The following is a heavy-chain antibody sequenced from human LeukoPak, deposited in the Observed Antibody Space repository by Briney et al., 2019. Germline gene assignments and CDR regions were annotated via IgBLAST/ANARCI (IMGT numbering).Heavy chain of an antibody. CDR2: ISAYNGNT. CDR1: GYTFTSYG. CDR3: ARDAAGKRYFDWARMDV. D-gene: IGHD3-9*01. Sequence: ASVKVSCKASGYTFTSYGISWVRQAPGQGLEWMGWISAYNGNTNYAQKLQGRVTMTTDTSTSTAYMELRSLRSDDTAVYYCARDAAGKRYFDWARMDVWGKGTTVTISS. V-gene: IGHV1-18*01. J-gene: IGHJ6*03.